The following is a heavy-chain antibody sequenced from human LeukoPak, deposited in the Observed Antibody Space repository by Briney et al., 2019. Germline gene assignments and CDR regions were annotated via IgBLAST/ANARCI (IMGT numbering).Heavy chain of an antibody. CDR2: ISYDGSNK. D-gene: IGHD2-2*01. Sequence: GRSLRLSCAASGFTFSSYAMHWVRQAPGKGLEWVAVISYDGSNKYYADSVKGRFTISRDNSKNTLYLQMNSLRAEDTAVYYCAKESRTSFDYWGQGTLVTVSS. CDR1: GFTFSSYA. J-gene: IGHJ4*02. CDR3: AKESRTSFDY. V-gene: IGHV3-30*04.